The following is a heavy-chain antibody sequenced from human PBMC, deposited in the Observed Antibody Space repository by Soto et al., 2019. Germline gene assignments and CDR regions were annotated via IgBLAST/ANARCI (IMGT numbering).Heavy chain of an antibody. Sequence: ASVKVSCKASGYTFTSYAMHWVRQAPGQRLEWMGWINAGNGNTKYSQKFQGRVTITRDTSASTAYMELSSLRSEDTAVYYCARDEYSSSWPRGGWFDPWGQGTLVTSPQ. CDR1: GYTFTSYA. V-gene: IGHV1-3*01. J-gene: IGHJ5*02. D-gene: IGHD6-13*01. CDR2: INAGNGNT. CDR3: ARDEYSSSWPRGGWFDP.